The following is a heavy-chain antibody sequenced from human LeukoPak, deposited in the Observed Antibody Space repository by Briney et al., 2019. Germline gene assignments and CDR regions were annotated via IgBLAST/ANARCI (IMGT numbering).Heavy chain of an antibody. J-gene: IGHJ5*02. CDR3: ARDQGVTIFGVAHWFDP. CDR2: IIPIFGTA. CDR1: GGTFSSYA. Sequence: SVKVSCKASGGTFSSYAITWLRQAPGQGLEWMGGIIPIFGTANYAQKFQDRVTITTDESTSTAYMELSSLRSEDTAVYYCARDQGVTIFGVAHWFDPWGQGTLVTVSS. D-gene: IGHD3-3*01. V-gene: IGHV1-69*05.